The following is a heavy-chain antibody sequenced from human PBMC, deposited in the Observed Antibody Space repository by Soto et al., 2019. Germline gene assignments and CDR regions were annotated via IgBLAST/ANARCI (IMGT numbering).Heavy chain of an antibody. J-gene: IGHJ5*02. CDR1: GFTFDDYA. CDR3: SEGGGRLYNWFDP. V-gene: IGHV3-9*01. D-gene: IGHD3-16*01. CDR2: ISWNSGSI. Sequence: LRLSCTASGFTFDDYAMHWVRQAPWKGLEWVSSISWNSGSIGYADSVKGRFTISRDDANNSLYLQMNSLRADDTAFYYCSEGGGRLYNWFDPWGQGTLVTVSS.